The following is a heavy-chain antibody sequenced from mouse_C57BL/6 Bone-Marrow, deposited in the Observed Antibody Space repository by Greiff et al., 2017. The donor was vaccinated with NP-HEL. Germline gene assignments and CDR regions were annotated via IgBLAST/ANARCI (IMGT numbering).Heavy chain of an antibody. Sequence: EVHLVESGGGLVKPGGSLKLSCAASGFTFSSYAMSWVRQTPEKRLEWVATISDGGSYTYYPDNVKGRFTISRDNAKNNLYLQMSHLKSEDTATYYCARDFFWFAYWGQGTLVTVSA. CDR1: GFTFSSYA. V-gene: IGHV5-4*01. J-gene: IGHJ3*01. CDR2: ISDGGSYT. CDR3: ARDFFWFAY.